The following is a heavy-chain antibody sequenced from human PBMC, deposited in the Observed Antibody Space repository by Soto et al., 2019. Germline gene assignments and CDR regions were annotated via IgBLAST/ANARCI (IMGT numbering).Heavy chain of an antibody. CDR3: ASSSIYGMDV. D-gene: IGHD3-9*01. Sequence: QVQLQESGPGLVKPSQTLSLTCSVSGGSISSGYYYWSWIRQPPGKGLEWIGNIYYSGNTYYNPSLKSRLIISIDTSKNQFSLKLGSVTAADTAVYYCASSSIYGMDVWGQGTTVTVSS. CDR1: GGSISSGYYY. J-gene: IGHJ6*02. CDR2: IYYSGNT. V-gene: IGHV4-30-4*01.